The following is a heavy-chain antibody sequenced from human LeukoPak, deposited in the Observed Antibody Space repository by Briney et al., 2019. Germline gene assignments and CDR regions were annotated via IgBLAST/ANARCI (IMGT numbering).Heavy chain of an antibody. V-gene: IGHV4-39*07. CDR3: ARGGQYWSSTSRLSYFDY. CDR2: IYYSGST. D-gene: IGHD2-2*01. Sequence: ETVSLLCSVDGRPVGSKSYSWWWLCQPKGKGLEWIGSIYYSGSTYYNPSLKSRVTISVDTSNHQFSLKLSSVTAADTAVYYCARGGQYWSSTSRLSYFDYWGQGTLVTFSS. CDR1: GRPVGSKSYS. J-gene: IGHJ4*02.